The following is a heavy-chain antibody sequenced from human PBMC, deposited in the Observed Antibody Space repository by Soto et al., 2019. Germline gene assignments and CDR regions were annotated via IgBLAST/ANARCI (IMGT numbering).Heavy chain of an antibody. V-gene: IGHV3-23*01. Sequence: LRLSCAASGFTFSSYAMSWVRQAPGKGLEWVSAISGSGGSTYYADSVKGRFTISRDNSKNTLYLQMNSLRAEDTAVYYCAKAYYGSGSYYIDYWGQGTLVTVSS. CDR1: GFTFSSYA. CDR3: AKAYYGSGSYYIDY. CDR2: ISGSGGST. J-gene: IGHJ4*02. D-gene: IGHD3-10*01.